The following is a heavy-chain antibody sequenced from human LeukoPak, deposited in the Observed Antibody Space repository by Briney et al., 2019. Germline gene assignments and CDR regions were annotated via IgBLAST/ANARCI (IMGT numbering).Heavy chain of an antibody. CDR2: IIPIFGTA. D-gene: IGHD3-16*02. CDR3: ARARDYVWGSYRPLDY. CDR1: GGTFSSYA. V-gene: IGHV1-69*01. Sequence: ASVKVSCKAYGGTFSSYAISWVRQALGQGLEWMGGIIPIFGTANYAQKFQGRVTITADESTSTAYMELSSLRSEDTAVYYCARARDYVWGSYRPLDYWGQGTLVTVSS. J-gene: IGHJ4*02.